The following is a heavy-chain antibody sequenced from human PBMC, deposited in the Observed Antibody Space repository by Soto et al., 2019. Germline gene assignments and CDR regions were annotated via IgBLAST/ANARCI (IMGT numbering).Heavy chain of an antibody. CDR1: GFIFSDYI. J-gene: IGHJ3*02. CDR3: AEEFRNCAGDCGHSAFDM. V-gene: IGHV3-33*06. Sequence: QVHLVDSGGGVVQPGGSLRLSCAGSGFIFSDYIMHWVRQAPGKGLEWVALIWSDGSSIHYADSVRGRFTISRDNSKNTLYLQMSSRRVEDTALYYCAEEFRNCAGDCGHSAFDMWGQGTMVAVSS. D-gene: IGHD2-21*02. CDR2: IWSDGSSI.